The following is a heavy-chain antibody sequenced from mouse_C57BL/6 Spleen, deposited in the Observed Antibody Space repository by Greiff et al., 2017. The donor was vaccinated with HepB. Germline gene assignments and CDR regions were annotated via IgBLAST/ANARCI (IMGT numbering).Heavy chain of an antibody. CDR2: FYPGSGSI. Sequence: VQLQESGAELVKPGASVKLSCKASGYTFTEYTIHWVKQRSGQGLEWIGWFYPGSGSIKYNEKFKDKATLTADKSSSTVYMELSRLTSEDSAVYFCARHEEDSNYGYWYFDVWGTGTTVTVSS. D-gene: IGHD2-5*01. J-gene: IGHJ1*03. CDR1: GYTFTEYT. V-gene: IGHV1-62-2*01. CDR3: ARHEEDSNYGYWYFDV.